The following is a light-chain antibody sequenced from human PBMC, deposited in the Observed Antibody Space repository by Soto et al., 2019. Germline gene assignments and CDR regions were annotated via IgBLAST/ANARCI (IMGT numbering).Light chain of an antibody. J-gene: IGLJ2*01. CDR2: EVS. CDR3: SSYTNSSPVV. Sequence: QSALTQPASVSGSPGQSITISCTGTSSDVGGYNLVSWYQQHPGKAPKLMIYEVSNRPSGVSNRLSGSKSGNTASLTISGLQAEDEADYYCSSYTNSSPVVFGGGTKLTVL. V-gene: IGLV2-14*01. CDR1: SSDVGGYNL.